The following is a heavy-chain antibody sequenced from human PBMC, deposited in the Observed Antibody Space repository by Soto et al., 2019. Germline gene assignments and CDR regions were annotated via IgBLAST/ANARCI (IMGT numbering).Heavy chain of an antibody. CDR3: ALAPAAHILH. CDR2: INPSGTT. Sequence: QVQLQQWGAGLLKPSETLSLTCAVYGESLSAYYWSWIRQPPGKGLEWIGEINPSGTTNYNPSLKSRVTISVDTSKNQFSLKLSSVTAADTAVYHCALAPAAHILHWGQGTLVTVSS. D-gene: IGHD2-2*01. CDR1: GESLSAYY. V-gene: IGHV4-34*01. J-gene: IGHJ1*01.